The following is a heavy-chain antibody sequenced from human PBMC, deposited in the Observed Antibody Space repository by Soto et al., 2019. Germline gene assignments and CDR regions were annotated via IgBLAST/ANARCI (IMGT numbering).Heavy chain of an antibody. CDR1: GGSISSYY. Sequence: SETLSLTCTVSGGSISSYYWSWIRQPPGKGLEWIGYIYYSGSTNYNPSLKSRVTISVDTSKNQFSLKLSSVTAADTAVYYCARDEMGKYISSAGLYWGQGTLVTVSS. J-gene: IGHJ4*02. CDR2: IYYSGST. CDR3: ARDEMGKYISSAGLY. D-gene: IGHD6-6*01. V-gene: IGHV4-59*01.